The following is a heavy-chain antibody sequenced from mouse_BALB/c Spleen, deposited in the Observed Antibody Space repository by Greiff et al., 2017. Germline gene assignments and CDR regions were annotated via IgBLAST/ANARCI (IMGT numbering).Heavy chain of an antibody. CDR2: IWAGGST. V-gene: IGHV2-9*02. D-gene: IGHD2-4*01. CDR3: ATYDYDGGFAY. CDR1: GFSLTSYG. J-gene: IGHJ3*01. Sequence: VQGVESGPGLVAPSQSLSITCTVSGFSLTSYGVHWVRQPPGKGLEWLEVIWAGGSTNYNSALMSRLSISKDNSKSQVFLKMNSLQTDDTAMYYCATYDYDGGFAYWGQGTLVTVSA.